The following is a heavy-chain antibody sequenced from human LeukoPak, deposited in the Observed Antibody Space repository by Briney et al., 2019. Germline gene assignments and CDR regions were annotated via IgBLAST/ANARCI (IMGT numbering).Heavy chain of an antibody. V-gene: IGHV1-2*02. CDR2: INPNSGGT. J-gene: IGHJ3*02. CDR3: ARVANWNVDAFDI. CDR1: GYTFTGYY. Sequence: ASVKVSCKASGYTFTGYYIHWVRQAPGQGLEWMGWINPNSGGTNYAQKFQGRVTMTRDTSISTAYMELSRLRSDDTAVYYCARVANWNVDAFDIWGQGTMVTVSS. D-gene: IGHD1-1*01.